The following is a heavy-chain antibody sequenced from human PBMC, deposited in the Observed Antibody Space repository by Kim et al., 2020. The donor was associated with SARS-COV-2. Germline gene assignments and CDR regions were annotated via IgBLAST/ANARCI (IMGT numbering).Heavy chain of an antibody. CDR3: ARSEAAAGTIDY. CDR2: IYHSGST. CDR1: GGSISSSNW. Sequence: SETLSLTCAVSGGSISSSNWWSWVRQPPGKGLEGIGEIYHSGSTNYNPSLKSRVTISVDKSKNQFSLKLSSVTAADTAVYYCARSEAAAGTIDYWGQGTLVTVSS. J-gene: IGHJ4*02. V-gene: IGHV4-4*02. D-gene: IGHD6-13*01.